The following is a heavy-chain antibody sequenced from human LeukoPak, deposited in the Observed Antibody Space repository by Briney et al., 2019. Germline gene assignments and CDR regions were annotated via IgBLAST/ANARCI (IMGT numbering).Heavy chain of an antibody. V-gene: IGHV4-59*01. CDR1: GGSISSYY. J-gene: IGHJ2*01. CDR3: ARTYGSSGLGYFDL. D-gene: IGHD6-13*01. Sequence: TSETLSLTCTVSGGSISSYYWSWIRQPPGKGLELIGYIYYSGSTNYSPSLKSRLTISVDTSKNQFSLKLSSVTAADMAVYYCARTYGSSGLGYFDLWGRGTLVTVSS. CDR2: IYYSGST.